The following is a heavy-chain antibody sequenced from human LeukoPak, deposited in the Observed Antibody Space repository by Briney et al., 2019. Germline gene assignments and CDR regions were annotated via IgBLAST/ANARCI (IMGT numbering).Heavy chain of an antibody. D-gene: IGHD5-18*01. Sequence: SETLSLTCAVYGGSFSGYYWSWIRQPPGKGLEWIGEINHSGSTNYNPSLKSRVTISVDTSKNQFSLKLSSVTAADTAVYYCARGGYSYGFRAPFDYWGQGTLVTVSS. CDR1: GGSFSGYY. J-gene: IGHJ4*02. CDR2: INHSGST. V-gene: IGHV4-34*01. CDR3: ARGGYSYGFRAPFDY.